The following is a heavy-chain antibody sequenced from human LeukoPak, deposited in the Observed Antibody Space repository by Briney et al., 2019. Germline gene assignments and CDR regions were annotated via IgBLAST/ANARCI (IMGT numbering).Heavy chain of an antibody. CDR2: IKEDGGET. CDR3: ARPVNRLFLF. J-gene: IGHJ4*02. D-gene: IGHD2-21*01. CDR1: VYILSGDW. Sequence: PGGSLRLSCVGSVYILSGDWMTGARRAPGPGRGWVANIKEDGGETYYVDSVKGRFTISRDNAKNSLYLQMNNLRAEDTAVYCCARPVNRLFLFWGPGTLVTVSS. V-gene: IGHV3-7*01.